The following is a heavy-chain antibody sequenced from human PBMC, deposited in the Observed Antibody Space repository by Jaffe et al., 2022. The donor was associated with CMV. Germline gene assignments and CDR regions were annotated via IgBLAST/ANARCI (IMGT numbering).Heavy chain of an antibody. J-gene: IGHJ4*02. CDR3: AKDLSIVVHNTGAFDY. V-gene: IGHV3-9*01. CDR2: ISWNSGSI. CDR1: GFTFDDYA. Sequence: EVQLVESGGGLVQPGRSLRLSCAASGFTFDDYAMHWVRQAPGKGLEWVSGISWNSGSIGYADSVKGRFTISRDNAKNSLYLQMNSLRAEDTALYYCAKDLSIVVHNTGAFDYWGQGTLVTVSS. D-gene: IGHD3-22*01.